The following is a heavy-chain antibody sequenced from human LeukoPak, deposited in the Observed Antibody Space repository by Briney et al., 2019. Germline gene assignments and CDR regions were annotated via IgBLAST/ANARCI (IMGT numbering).Heavy chain of an antibody. CDR2: MYSSGST. Sequence: SETLSLTCTVSGGSISSSSYYWGWIRQPPGKGLEWIGNMYSSGSTKDNPSLKSRVTISMDTSRNQLSLRLSSVTAADTAVYYCARGYGRWNDCFDTWGQGTMVTVS. J-gene: IGHJ3*02. CDR1: GGSISSSSYY. D-gene: IGHD1-1*01. V-gene: IGHV4-39*07. CDR3: ARGYGRWNDCFDT.